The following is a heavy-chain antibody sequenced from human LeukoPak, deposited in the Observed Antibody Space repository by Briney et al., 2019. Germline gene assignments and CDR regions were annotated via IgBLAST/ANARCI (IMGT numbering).Heavy chain of an antibody. CDR1: GYTFTSYD. Sequence: GASVKVSCRASGYTFTSYDINWVRQATGQGLGWMGWMNPNSGNTGYAQKFQGRVTITRNTSISTAYMELSSLRSEDTAVYYCARIKDYYYMDVWGKGTTVTVSS. J-gene: IGHJ6*03. V-gene: IGHV1-8*03. CDR3: ARIKDYYYMDV. CDR2: MNPNSGNT.